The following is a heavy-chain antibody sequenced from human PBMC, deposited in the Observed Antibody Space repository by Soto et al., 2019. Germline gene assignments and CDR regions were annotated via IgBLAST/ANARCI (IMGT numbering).Heavy chain of an antibody. J-gene: IGHJ3*02. CDR2: IVSDGGSK. CDR3: ARDDAFDNVNGCEI. Sequence: QVQLVESGGGVVQPGTSLRLSCAVSGFPFSAYGFHWVRQPPGKGLGWVAVIVSDGGSKYHADSVEGRFPISRDNSKDTLYPQMYSLRFVDTAVYYCARDDAFDNVNGCEIWGQGTMVTVSS. V-gene: IGHV3-33*01. CDR1: GFPFSAYG. D-gene: IGHD3-3*02.